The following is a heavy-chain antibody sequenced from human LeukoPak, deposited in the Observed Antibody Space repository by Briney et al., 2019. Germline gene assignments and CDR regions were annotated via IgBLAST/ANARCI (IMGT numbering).Heavy chain of an antibody. CDR2: ISDDGRRK. D-gene: IGHD2-21*02. J-gene: IGHJ1*01. CDR3: VTMELTFCGGDCESEQFQA. V-gene: IGHV3-30*01. Sequence: GRSLRLSCAASGFTCSSYTLHWVRQAPGKGLEWVALISDDGRRKDYVDSVKGRFSISRDNSKNTMYLQMNNPRPEDTAVYYCVTMELTFCGGDCESEQFQAWGQGTLVIVSS. CDR1: GFTCSSYT.